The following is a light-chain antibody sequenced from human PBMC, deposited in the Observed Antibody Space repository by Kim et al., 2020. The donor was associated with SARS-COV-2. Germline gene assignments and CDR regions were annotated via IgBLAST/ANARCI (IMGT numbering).Light chain of an antibody. CDR2: QDT. J-gene: IGLJ2*01. Sequence: YELTQPPSVSMSPGQTASITCSGDKLGHKYVCWYQQKPGQSPVLVIYQDTKRPSGIPERFSGSSSGNTATLTISGTQAMDEADYYCQAWDSGTVVFGGGTQLTVL. CDR3: QAWDSGTVV. V-gene: IGLV3-1*01. CDR1: KLGHKY.